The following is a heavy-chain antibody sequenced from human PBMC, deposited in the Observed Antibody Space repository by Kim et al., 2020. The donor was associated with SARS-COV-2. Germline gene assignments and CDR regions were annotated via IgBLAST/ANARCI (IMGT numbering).Heavy chain of an antibody. J-gene: IGHJ6*03. CDR3: ARDDRRYYYYYMDV. CDR2: IWYDGSNK. Sequence: GGSLRLSCAASGFTFSSYGMHWVRQAPGKGLEWVAVIWYDGSNKYYADSVKGRFTISRDNSKNTLYLQMNSLRAEDTAVYYRARDDRRYYYYYMDVWGKGTTVTVSS. CDR1: GFTFSSYG. V-gene: IGHV3-33*01. D-gene: IGHD3-22*01.